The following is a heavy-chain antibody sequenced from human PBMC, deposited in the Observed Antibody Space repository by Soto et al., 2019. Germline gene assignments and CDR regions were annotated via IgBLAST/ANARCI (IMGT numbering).Heavy chain of an antibody. J-gene: IGHJ6*02. CDR2: IYYSGST. Sequence: PSETQSLTSPVSGGYISSSSYYWGWIRQPPGKGLEWIGSIYYSGSTYYNPSLKSRVTISVDTSKNQFSLKLSSVTAADTAVYYCASGGAAAGYYYGMDVWGQGTTVTVSS. V-gene: IGHV4-39*01. D-gene: IGHD6-13*01. CDR1: GGYISSSSYY. CDR3: ASGGAAAGYYYGMDV.